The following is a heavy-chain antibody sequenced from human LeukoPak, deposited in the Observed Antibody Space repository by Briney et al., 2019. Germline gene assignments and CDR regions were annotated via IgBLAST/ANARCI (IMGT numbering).Heavy chain of an antibody. D-gene: IGHD1-26*01. J-gene: IGHJ4*02. CDR2: ISGDGGST. CDR1: GFTFDDYA. CDR3: AKVFSGNYGLSDY. V-gene: IGHV3-43*02. Sequence: GGPLRLSCAASGFTFDDYAMHWVRQPPGKGLEWVSLISGDGGSTYYADSVKGRFTISRGNSKNSLYLQMNSLRTEDTALYYCAKVFSGNYGLSDYWGQGTLVTVSS.